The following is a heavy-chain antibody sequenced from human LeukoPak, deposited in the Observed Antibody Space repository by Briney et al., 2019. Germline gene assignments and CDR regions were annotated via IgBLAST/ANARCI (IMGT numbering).Heavy chain of an antibody. CDR3: ARDRDWNYWLDP. CDR2: IYSTGIT. CDR1: GGSIKSYY. V-gene: IGHV4-4*07. Sequence: PSETLSLTCTVSGGSIKSYYWNWIRQPAGKGLEWIGRIYSTGITNYNPSLKSRVTMSVDSSKNQFSLKLRSVTAADTAVYHCARDRDWNYWLDPWGRGIPVLVSS. J-gene: IGHJ5*02. D-gene: IGHD1-7*01.